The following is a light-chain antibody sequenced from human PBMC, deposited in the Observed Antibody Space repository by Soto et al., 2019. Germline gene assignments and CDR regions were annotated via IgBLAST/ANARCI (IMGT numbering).Light chain of an antibody. CDR3: QHYRTS. V-gene: IGKV3-20*01. Sequence: EIVLTQSPGTLSLSPGERATLSCRASQSVSSSYLAWYQQKPGQAPRLLIYGASSRATGIPDRFSGSGSGTDFTLTITSLESEDFAVYYCQHYRTSFGGGTKVEIK. CDR1: QSVSSSY. CDR2: GAS. J-gene: IGKJ4*01.